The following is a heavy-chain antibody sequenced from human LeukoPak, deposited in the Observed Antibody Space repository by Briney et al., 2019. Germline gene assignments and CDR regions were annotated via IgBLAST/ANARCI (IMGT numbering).Heavy chain of an antibody. CDR1: GYTFTGYY. D-gene: IGHD3-3*01. V-gene: IGHV1-2*02. J-gene: IGHJ6*03. CDR3: ARVSPYYDFWSGYYTESPYYMDV. CDR2: INPNSGGT. Sequence: ASVKVSCKASGYTFTGYYMHWVRQAPGQGLEWMGWINPNSGGTNYAQKFQGRVTMTRDTSISTAYMELSRLRSDDKAVYYCARVSPYYDFWSGYYTESPYYMDVWGKGTTVTVSS.